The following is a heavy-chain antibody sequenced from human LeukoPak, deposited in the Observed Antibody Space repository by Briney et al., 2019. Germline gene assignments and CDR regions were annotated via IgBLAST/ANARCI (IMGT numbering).Heavy chain of an antibody. V-gene: IGHV1-3*01. CDR1: GYTFINYA. D-gene: IGHD5-18*01. Sequence: ASVKVSCKASGYTFINYAMHWVRQAPGQRLEWMGWINAGNGNTKFSQKFQGRVTITRDTSANTAYMQLSSLRSEDTAVYYCARDRGYSDGSSDIWGQGTMVTVSP. CDR2: INAGNGNT. CDR3: ARDRGYSDGSSDI. J-gene: IGHJ3*02.